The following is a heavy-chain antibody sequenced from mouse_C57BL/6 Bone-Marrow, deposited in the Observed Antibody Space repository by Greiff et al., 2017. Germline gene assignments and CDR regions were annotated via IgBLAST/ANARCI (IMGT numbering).Heavy chain of an antibody. D-gene: IGHD1-2*01. CDR1: GFTFSSYA. V-gene: IGHV5-4*01. J-gene: IGHJ3*01. CDR2: ISDGGSYT. CDR3: ARERLLPY. Sequence: EVQLVESGGGLVKPGGSLKLSCAASGFTFSSYAMSWVRQTPEKRLEWVATISDGGSYTYYPDNVKGRFTISRDNAKNNLYLQMSHLKSEDTAMYYCARERLLPYWGQGTLVTVSA.